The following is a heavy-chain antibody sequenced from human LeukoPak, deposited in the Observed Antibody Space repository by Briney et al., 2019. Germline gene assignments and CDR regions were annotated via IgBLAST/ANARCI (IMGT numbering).Heavy chain of an antibody. V-gene: IGHV3-23*01. CDR1: GFTFSTSA. J-gene: IGHJ4*02. CDR3: AKGGSGWSQHY. D-gene: IGHD6-19*01. Sequence: GGSLRLSCAASGFTFSTSATGWVRQAPGKGLEWVSTISGSGGDTYYADSVKGRFTISRDNSKNTLYLQMNSLRAEDTAVYYCAKGGSGWSQHYWGQGTLVTVSS. CDR2: ISGSGGDT.